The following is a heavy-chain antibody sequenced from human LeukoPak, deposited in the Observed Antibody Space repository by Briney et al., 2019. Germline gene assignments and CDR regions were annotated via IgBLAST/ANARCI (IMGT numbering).Heavy chain of an antibody. CDR3: AKDLGGSVLYYYYMDV. J-gene: IGHJ6*03. CDR2: ISGSGGST. V-gene: IGHV3-23*01. Sequence: GGSLRLSCAASGFTFCSYAMSWVRQAPGEGLEWVSAISGSGGSTYYADSVKGRFTISRDNSKNTLYLQMNSLRAEDTAVYYYAKDLGGSVLYYYYMDVWGKGTTVTVSS. CDR1: GFTFCSYA. D-gene: IGHD3-3*01.